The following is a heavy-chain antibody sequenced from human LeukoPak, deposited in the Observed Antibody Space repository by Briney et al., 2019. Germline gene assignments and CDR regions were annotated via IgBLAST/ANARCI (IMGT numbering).Heavy chain of an antibody. V-gene: IGHV3-30*02. CDR3: AKEIDTGGYSPFDY. J-gene: IGHJ4*02. D-gene: IGHD3-22*01. CDR2: IRYDGSNK. CDR1: GFTFSSHG. Sequence: QAGGSLRLSCAASGFTFSSHGMLWVRQAPGKGLEWVSFIRYDGSNKYYVDSVKGRFTISRDNSKNILYLQMNSLRAEDTAVYYCAKEIDTGGYSPFDYWGQGNRVIVSS.